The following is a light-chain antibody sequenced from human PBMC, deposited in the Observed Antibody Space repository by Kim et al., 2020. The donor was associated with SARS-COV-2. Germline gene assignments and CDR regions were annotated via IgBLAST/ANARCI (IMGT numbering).Light chain of an antibody. V-gene: IGLV2-14*01. Sequence: QSALTQPASVSASPGQSISISCTGTSSDVGGYNSVSWYQQHPGKAPKLMIFEVSNRPSGVSTRFSGSKSGNTASLTISGLQPEDEAYYYCSSYTTRISAWVFGGGTQLTVL. CDR1: SSDVGGYNS. CDR3: SSYTTRISAWV. J-gene: IGLJ3*02. CDR2: EVS.